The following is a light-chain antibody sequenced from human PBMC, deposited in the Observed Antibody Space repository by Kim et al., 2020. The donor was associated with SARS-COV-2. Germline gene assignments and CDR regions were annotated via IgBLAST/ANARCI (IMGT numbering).Light chain of an antibody. CDR1: FGSIASNY. J-gene: IGLJ2*01. CDR3: QSYDSNNHVV. V-gene: IGLV6-57*02. Sequence: KTVTISCTGGFGSIASNYVQWFQQRPGSAPTTVIYEDDQRPSGVPDRFSGSIDSSSNSASLTISGLKTEDEADYYCQSYDSNNHVVFGGGTQLTVL. CDR2: EDD.